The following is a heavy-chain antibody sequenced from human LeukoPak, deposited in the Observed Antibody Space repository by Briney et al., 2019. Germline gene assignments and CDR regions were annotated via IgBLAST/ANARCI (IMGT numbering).Heavy chain of an antibody. V-gene: IGHV3-23*01. D-gene: IGHD3-10*01. CDR3: AKPVRGVIITPHYFDY. CDR2: ISGSGGST. CDR1: GFTFSSYA. J-gene: IGHJ4*02. Sequence: PGGSLRLSCAASGFTFSSYAMSWVRQAPGKGLEWVSAISGSGGSTYYADSVKGRFTISRGNSKNTLYLQMNSLRAEDTAVYYCAKPVRGVIITPHYFDYWGQGTLVTVSS.